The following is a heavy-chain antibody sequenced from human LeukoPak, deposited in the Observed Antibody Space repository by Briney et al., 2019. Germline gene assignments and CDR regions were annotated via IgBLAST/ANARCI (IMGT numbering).Heavy chain of an antibody. CDR3: ARERDDYVWGSYRYSWFDP. CDR2: INPNSGGT. CDR1: GYTFTSYY. Sequence: ASVKVSCKASGYTFTSYYMHWVRQAPGQGLEWMGWINPNSGGTNYAQKFQGRVTMTRDTSISTAYMELSRLRSDDTAVYYCARERDDYVWGSYRYSWFDPWGQGTLVTVSS. J-gene: IGHJ5*02. D-gene: IGHD3-16*02. V-gene: IGHV1-2*02.